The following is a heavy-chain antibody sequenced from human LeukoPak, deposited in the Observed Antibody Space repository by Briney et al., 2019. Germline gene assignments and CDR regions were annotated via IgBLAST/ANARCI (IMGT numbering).Heavy chain of an antibody. Sequence: GASVKVSCKASGGTFSSYAISWVRQAPGQGLEWMGGIIPIFGTANYAQKFQGRVTITTDESTSTAYMELSSLRSEDTAVYYCARDTGYAVGTTLDPWGQGTLVTVSS. CDR3: ARDTGYAVGTTLDP. CDR2: IIPIFGTA. J-gene: IGHJ5*02. V-gene: IGHV1-69*05. CDR1: GGTFSSYA. D-gene: IGHD2-15*01.